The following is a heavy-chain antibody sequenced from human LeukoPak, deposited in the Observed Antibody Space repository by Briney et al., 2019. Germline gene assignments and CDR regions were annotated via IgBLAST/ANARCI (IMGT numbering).Heavy chain of an antibody. CDR2: ISSDGSDT. CDR3: AREWDLPGTNYMDV. V-gene: IGHV3-74*03. CDR1: GFTFSSYW. J-gene: IGHJ6*03. D-gene: IGHD1-26*01. Sequence: GGSLSLPCAAPGFTFSSYWMHWFRKAPGKGLVWVSRISSDGSDTMYADSVKGRFTISRDNVNNTLYLQMNSLRGDDTAVYYCAREWDLPGTNYMDVWGKGTTVTV.